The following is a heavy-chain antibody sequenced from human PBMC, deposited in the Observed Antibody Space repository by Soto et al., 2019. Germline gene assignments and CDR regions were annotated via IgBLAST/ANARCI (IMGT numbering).Heavy chain of an antibody. CDR1: GFTFSSYD. CDR3: ARDGTYGSGRCPDWSFDL. V-gene: IGHV3-13*04. Sequence: EVQLVESGGGLVQPGGSLRLSCAASGFTFSSYDVHWVRHAAGKGLEWVSAIGTLGDTYYPDSVKGRFTISRDNAKNSLYLQMNSLRAGDTAVYYCARDGTYGSGRCPDWSFDLWGRGTLVTVSS. J-gene: IGHJ2*01. D-gene: IGHD3-10*01. CDR2: IGTLGDT.